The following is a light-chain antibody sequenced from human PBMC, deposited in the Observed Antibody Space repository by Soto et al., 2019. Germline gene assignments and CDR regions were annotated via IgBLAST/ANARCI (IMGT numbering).Light chain of an antibody. CDR3: QQRFNWPLFT. J-gene: IGKJ3*01. CDR2: DAS. CDR1: QSVSSY. V-gene: IGKV3-11*01. Sequence: EIVLTQSPATLSLSPGERATLSCRASQSVSSYIAWYQQKPGQAPRLFIYDASNRAPGIPARFSGSGSGTDFTLTISSLEPEDFAVYYCQQRFNWPLFTFGPGTKVDIK.